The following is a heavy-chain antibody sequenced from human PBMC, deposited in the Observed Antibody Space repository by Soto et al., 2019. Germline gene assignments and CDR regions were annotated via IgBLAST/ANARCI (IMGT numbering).Heavy chain of an antibody. V-gene: IGHV1-3*01. CDR2: INAGNGNT. Sequence: ASVKVSCKASGYTFTSCAIDWVRQAPGQRLEWMGWINAGNGNTKYSQKFQGRVTITRDTSASTAYMELNNLRADDTAVYYCAHNVEMTTITPWFDPWGQGTLVTVSS. D-gene: IGHD4-4*01. CDR3: AHNVEMTTITPWFDP. J-gene: IGHJ5*02. CDR1: GYTFTSCA.